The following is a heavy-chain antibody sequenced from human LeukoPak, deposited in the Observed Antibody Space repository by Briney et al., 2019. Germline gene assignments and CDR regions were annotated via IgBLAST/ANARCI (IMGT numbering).Heavy chain of an antibody. CDR2: ISSSGSTI. Sequence: GGSLRLSCAASGFTFSDYHMSWIRQAPGKGLEWVSYISSSGSTIYYADSVKGRFTISRDNAKNSLYLQMNSLRAEDTAVYYCARDSSSFYFDYWGQGTLVTVSS. V-gene: IGHV3-11*01. CDR1: GFTFSDYH. D-gene: IGHD6-13*01. CDR3: ARDSSSFYFDY. J-gene: IGHJ4*02.